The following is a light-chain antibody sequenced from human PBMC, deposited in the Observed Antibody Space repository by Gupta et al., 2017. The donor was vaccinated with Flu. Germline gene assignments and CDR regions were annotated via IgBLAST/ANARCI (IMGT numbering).Light chain of an antibody. Sequence: ITISCTGTSSDVGGYNYGSWYQQHPGKATKLMIYEVSNRPSGVSNRFSGSKSGNTASLTISGLQAEDEADYYCSSYTSSSTRVGFGGGTKLTVL. CDR2: EVS. CDR1: SSDVGGYNY. V-gene: IGLV2-14*01. CDR3: SSYTSSSTRVG. J-gene: IGLJ2*01.